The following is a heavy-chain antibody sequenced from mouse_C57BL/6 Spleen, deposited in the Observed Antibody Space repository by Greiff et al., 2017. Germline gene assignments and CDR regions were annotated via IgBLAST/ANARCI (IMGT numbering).Heavy chain of an antibody. CDR2: ISYSGST. D-gene: IGHD2-4*01. V-gene: IGHV3-8*01. CDR3: ARGLRREGYFDD. CDR1: GYSITSDY. J-gene: IGHJ2*01. Sequence: EVKLQESGPGLAKPSQTLSITCSVTGYSITSDYWNWIRKFPGHKLEYMGYISYSGSTYYNPSLKSRISITRDTSKNQYYLQLNSGTTEDTATYYCARGLRREGYFDDWGKGTTLTVSS.